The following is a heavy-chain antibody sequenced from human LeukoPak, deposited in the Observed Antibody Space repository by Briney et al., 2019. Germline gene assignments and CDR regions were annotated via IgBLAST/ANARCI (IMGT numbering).Heavy chain of an antibody. V-gene: IGHV4-30-2*01. Sequence: SQTLSLTCAVSGGSISSGGYSWSWIRQPPGKGLEWIGYIYHSGSTYYNPSPKSRVTISVDRSKNQFSLKLSSVTAADTAVYYCARGIAVAGTRWFDPWGQGTLVTVSS. J-gene: IGHJ5*02. CDR1: GGSISSGGYS. CDR2: IYHSGST. D-gene: IGHD6-19*01. CDR3: ARGIAVAGTRWFDP.